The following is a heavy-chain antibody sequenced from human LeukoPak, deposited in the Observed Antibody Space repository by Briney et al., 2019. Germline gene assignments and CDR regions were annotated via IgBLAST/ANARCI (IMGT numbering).Heavy chain of an antibody. CDR3: AREIPQQLVAMDV. D-gene: IGHD6-13*01. CDR1: GFTFSTYW. CDR2: IKEDGTGK. V-gene: IGHV3-7*04. J-gene: IGHJ6*02. Sequence: PGGSLRLSCAASGFTFSTYWMSWVRQAPGKGLEWLANIKEDGTGKNHVDSVKGRFTISRGNAKNSLYLQMNGLRGEDTAVYYCAREIPQQLVAMDVWGQGTTVTVSS.